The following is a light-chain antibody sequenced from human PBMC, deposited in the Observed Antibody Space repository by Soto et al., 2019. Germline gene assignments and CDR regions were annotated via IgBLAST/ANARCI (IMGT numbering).Light chain of an antibody. Sequence: RVTQSPSTLSASVGDRVTITCRASQNVEKWLAWYQQKPGKAPKLLIYEASSLESGVPSRFSGSGSGTEFTLTINSLQPDDFATYYCQQCKSWSLFSFGPGTKVDMK. CDR1: QNVEKW. J-gene: IGKJ3*01. V-gene: IGKV1-5*03. CDR2: EAS. CDR3: QQCKSWSLFS.